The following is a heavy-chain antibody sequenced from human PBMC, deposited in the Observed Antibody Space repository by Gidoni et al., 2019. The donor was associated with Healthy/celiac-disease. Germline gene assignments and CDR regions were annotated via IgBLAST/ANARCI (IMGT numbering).Heavy chain of an antibody. CDR2: TSSSSSTI. J-gene: IGHJ3*02. V-gene: IGHV3-48*02. CDR1: GFTFSGCS. D-gene: IGHD3-3*01. Sequence: EVQLVESGGGLVQPGGSLGPSCAASGFTFSGCSMNWVRRAPGNGLEWVAYTSSSSSTIYYADSVKGRFTISRDNAKNSLYMQMNSLRDEDTAVYYCARDPEYYDFWSGYYTGGEDAFDIWGQGTMVTVSS. CDR3: ARDPEYYDFWSGYYTGGEDAFDI.